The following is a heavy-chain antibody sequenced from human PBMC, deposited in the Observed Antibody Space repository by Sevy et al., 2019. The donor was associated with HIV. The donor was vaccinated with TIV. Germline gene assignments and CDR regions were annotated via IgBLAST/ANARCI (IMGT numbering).Heavy chain of an antibody. Sequence: GGSLRLSCAASGFTFSDYYMSWIRQAPGKGLEWVSYISSSGSTIYYADSVKGRFTISRDNAKNSLYLQMNSLRAEDTAVYYCVREGYSSGWSHAFDIWGQGTMVTVSS. CDR2: ISSSGSTI. CDR3: VREGYSSGWSHAFDI. D-gene: IGHD6-19*01. CDR1: GFTFSDYY. J-gene: IGHJ3*02. V-gene: IGHV3-11*01.